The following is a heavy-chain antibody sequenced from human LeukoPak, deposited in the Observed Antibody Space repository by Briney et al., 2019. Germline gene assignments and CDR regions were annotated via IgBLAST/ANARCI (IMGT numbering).Heavy chain of an antibody. V-gene: IGHV3-23*01. CDR3: VKVAVQTQVVPAAIFFDY. CDR2: ISGSGGST. Sequence: GGSLRLSCAASGFTFSSYAMSWVRQAPGKGLEWVSAISGSGGSTYYADSVKGRFTISRDNSKNTLYLQMNSLSAEDTAVYYCVKVAVQTQVVPAAIFFDYWGQGTLVTVSS. D-gene: IGHD2-2*01. J-gene: IGHJ4*02. CDR1: GFTFSSYA.